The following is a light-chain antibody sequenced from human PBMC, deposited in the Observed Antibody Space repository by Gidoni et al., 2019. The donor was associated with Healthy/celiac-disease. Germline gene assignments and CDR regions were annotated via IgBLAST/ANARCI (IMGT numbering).Light chain of an antibody. CDR3: SSYTSSSTV. CDR2: DVS. V-gene: IGLV2-14*03. CDR1: SSDVGGYTY. J-gene: IGLJ3*02. Sequence: QSALTQPASVSGSPGQSITISCTGTSSDVGGYTYVSWYQQHPGKAPKLMIYDVSNRPSGVSNRFSGSKSGNTASLTISGLQAEDEADYYCSSYTSSSTVFGGGTKPTVL.